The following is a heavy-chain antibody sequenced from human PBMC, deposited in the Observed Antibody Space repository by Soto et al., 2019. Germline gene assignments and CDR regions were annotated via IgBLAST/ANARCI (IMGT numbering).Heavy chain of an antibody. J-gene: IGHJ6*02. D-gene: IGHD3-9*01. CDR1: GASISSKSYY. V-gene: IGHV4-39*01. CDR2: IFYAGDT. CDR3: ARLDLAYYCLDV. Sequence: QLQLQESGPGLVKPSATLSLTCSVSGASISSKSYYWAWIRQPPGKGLEWIGNIFYAGDTYYTPSLESRLTISVDLSQNQFSLRLSSVTAADTALYYCARLDLAYYCLDVWGQGATVLVSS.